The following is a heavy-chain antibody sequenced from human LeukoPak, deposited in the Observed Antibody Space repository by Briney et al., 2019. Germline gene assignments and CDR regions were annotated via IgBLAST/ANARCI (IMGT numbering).Heavy chain of an antibody. Sequence: QPGGSLRLSCVVSGFTFKTHDMTRFGQPPGKGRDWVSTISGSGDTTYYADSVKGRFTISRDNSKNTLFLQMNSLRAQDTAIYYCAKASYYLGYYYGMDVWGQGTTVTVSS. V-gene: IGHV3-23*01. D-gene: IGHD3-10*01. CDR2: ISGSGDTT. CDR1: GFTFKTHD. CDR3: AKASYYLGYYYGMDV. J-gene: IGHJ6*02.